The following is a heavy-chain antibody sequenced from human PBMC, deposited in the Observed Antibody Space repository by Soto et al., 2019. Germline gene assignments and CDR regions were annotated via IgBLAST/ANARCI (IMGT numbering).Heavy chain of an antibody. CDR2: IIAHNGNT. Sequence: QVHLVQSGVEVKNPGASVKLSCKSSGYTFTTYGITWVRQAPGQGLEWMGWIIAHNGNTNYAQKLQGRVTVTRDTSTSTAYMDLRSLRSDDTAVYYCARGRYGDYWGQGALVTVSS. V-gene: IGHV1-18*01. D-gene: IGHD1-1*01. J-gene: IGHJ4*02. CDR1: GYTFTTYG. CDR3: ARGRYGDY.